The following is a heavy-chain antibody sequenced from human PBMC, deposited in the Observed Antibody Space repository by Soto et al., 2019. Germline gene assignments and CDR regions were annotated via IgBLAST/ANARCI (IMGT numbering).Heavy chain of an antibody. CDR2: MNPNSGKT. CDR1: GYTFTNYD. CDR3: TRDFGDYASRAFDV. D-gene: IGHD4-17*01. V-gene: IGHV1-8*01. Sequence: GASVKVSCKTSGYTFTNYDINWVRQATGQGLEWMGWMNPNSGKTGYAQKFQGRVTMTRDTSISTAYMELSSLRSEDTAVYYCTRDFGDYASRAFDVWGQGTMVTVSS. J-gene: IGHJ3*01.